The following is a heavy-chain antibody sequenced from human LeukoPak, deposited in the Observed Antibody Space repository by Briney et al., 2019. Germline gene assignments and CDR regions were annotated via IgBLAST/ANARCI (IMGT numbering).Heavy chain of an antibody. J-gene: IGHJ4*02. CDR3: AKGKDYDYVWGSYKARGYYLDY. CDR1: GFTFRSYG. D-gene: IGHD3-16*01. CDR2: IRYVGSNK. Sequence: PGRSLRLFCAASGFTFRSYGMHWVRQAPGKGLVWVEFIRYVGSNKYYADSVKGRFTISRDNSKNTLYLQMHSLRAEDTAVYYCAKGKDYDYVWGSYKARGYYLDYWGQGTLVTVSS. V-gene: IGHV3-30*02.